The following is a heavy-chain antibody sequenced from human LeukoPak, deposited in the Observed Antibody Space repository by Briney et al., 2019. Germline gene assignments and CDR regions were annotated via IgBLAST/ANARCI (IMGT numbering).Heavy chain of an antibody. D-gene: IGHD4-17*01. CDR2: INHSGST. CDR3: ARGRLRLDY. Sequence: PSETLSLTCAVYGGSFSGYYWSWIRQPPGKGLEWIGEINHSGSTNYNPSLKSRVTISVDTSKNQFSLRLSSVTAADTAVYYCARGRLRLDYWGQGTLVTVSS. CDR1: GGSFSGYY. V-gene: IGHV4-34*01. J-gene: IGHJ4*02.